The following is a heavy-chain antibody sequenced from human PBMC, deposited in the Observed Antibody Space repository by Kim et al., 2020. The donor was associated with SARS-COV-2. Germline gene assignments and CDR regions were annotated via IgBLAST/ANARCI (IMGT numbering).Heavy chain of an antibody. CDR2: IYYSGST. CDR3: ARDRITMVRGVFEGVAVDGVDV. CDR1: GGSISSGGYY. J-gene: IGHJ6*02. V-gene: IGHV4-31*03. D-gene: IGHD3-10*01. Sequence: SETLSLTCTVSGGSISSGGYYWSWIRQHPGKGLEWIGYIYYSGSTYYNPSLKSRVTISVDTSKNQFSLKLSSVTAADTAVYFCARDRITMVRGVFEGVAVDGVDVWGQGTTVTVSS.